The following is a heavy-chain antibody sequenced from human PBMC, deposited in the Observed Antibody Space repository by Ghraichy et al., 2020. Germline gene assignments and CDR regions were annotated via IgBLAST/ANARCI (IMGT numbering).Heavy chain of an antibody. Sequence: GGSLRLSCAASGFTLNSYNMNWVRQAPGKGLEWVASISSRSSYIFYADSVKGRFTISKDNTKNSLYLEMNSLRAEDTAVYYCARETEYSSAWYVWNYWGQGTLVTVSS. CDR1: GFTLNSYN. J-gene: IGHJ4*02. V-gene: IGHV3-21*01. CDR2: ISSRSSYI. D-gene: IGHD6-19*01. CDR3: ARETEYSSAWYVWNY.